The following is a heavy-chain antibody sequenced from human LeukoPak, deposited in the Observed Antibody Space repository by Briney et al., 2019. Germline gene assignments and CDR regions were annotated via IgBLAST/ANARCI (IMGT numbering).Heavy chain of an antibody. D-gene: IGHD6-19*01. J-gene: IGHJ4*02. V-gene: IGHV3-11*01. Sequence: GGSLRLSCAASGFTFSDYYMSWIRQAPGKGLEWVSYISSSGSTTYYADSVKGRFTISRDNAKNSLYLQMNSLRAEDTAVYYCAGRLVLGTKYYFDYWGQGTLVTVSS. CDR3: AGRLVLGTKYYFDY. CDR2: ISSSGSTT. CDR1: GFTFSDYY.